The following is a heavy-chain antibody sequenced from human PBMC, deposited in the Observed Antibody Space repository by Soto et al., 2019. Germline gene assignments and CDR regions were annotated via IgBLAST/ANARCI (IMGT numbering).Heavy chain of an antibody. Sequence: ASVKVSFKASGYTFASYAMHWVRQAPGQRLEWMGWINAGNGNTKYSQKFQGRVTITRDTSASTAYMELSSLRSEDTAVYYCARYYDFWSGYYRSRVSWFDPWGQGTLVT. CDR3: ARYYDFWSGYYRSRVSWFDP. CDR1: GYTFASYA. D-gene: IGHD3-3*01. CDR2: INAGNGNT. J-gene: IGHJ5*02. V-gene: IGHV1-3*01.